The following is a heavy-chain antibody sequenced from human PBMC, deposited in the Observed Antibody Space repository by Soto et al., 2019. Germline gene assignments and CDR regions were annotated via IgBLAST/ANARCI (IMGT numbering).Heavy chain of an antibody. CDR1: GFTFSSYA. CDR2: ISGSGGST. V-gene: IGHV3-23*01. Sequence: EVQLLESGGGLVQPGGSLRLSCAASGFTFSSYAMSWVRQAPGKGLEWVSAISGSGGSTYYADSVKGRFTISRDNYKNTLYLQMNSLRAEDTAVYYCAKGDDYYDSSGYYQGEYFQHWGQGTLVTVSS. D-gene: IGHD3-22*01. J-gene: IGHJ1*01. CDR3: AKGDDYYDSSGYYQGEYFQH.